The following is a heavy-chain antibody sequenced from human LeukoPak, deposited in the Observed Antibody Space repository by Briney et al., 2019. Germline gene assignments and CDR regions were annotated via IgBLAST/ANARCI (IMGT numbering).Heavy chain of an antibody. CDR1: GYTFTGYY. Sequence: TGESLKISCKGSGYTFTGYYMHWVRQAPGQGLEWMGWINPNSGGTNYAQKFQGRVTMTRDTSISTAYMELSRLRSDDTAVYYCARGPDYDILTGSLEGGYYYYMDVWGKGTTVTVSS. D-gene: IGHD3-9*01. CDR2: INPNSGGT. J-gene: IGHJ6*03. CDR3: ARGPDYDILTGSLEGGYYYYMDV. V-gene: IGHV1-2*02.